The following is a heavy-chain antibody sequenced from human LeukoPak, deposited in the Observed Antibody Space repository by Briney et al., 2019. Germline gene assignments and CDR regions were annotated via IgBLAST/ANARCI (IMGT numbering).Heavy chain of an antibody. V-gene: IGHV4-34*01. CDR1: GGSFSGYY. CDR2: INHRGST. Sequence: PSETLSLTYAVYGGSFSGYYWSWIRQPPGKGLEWIGEINHRGSTNYNPSLKSRVTISVDTSKNQFSLKLSSVTAADTAVYYCANRGSHQEYNWFDPWGQGTLVTVSS. J-gene: IGHJ5*02. CDR3: ANRGSHQEYNWFDP. D-gene: IGHD1-26*01.